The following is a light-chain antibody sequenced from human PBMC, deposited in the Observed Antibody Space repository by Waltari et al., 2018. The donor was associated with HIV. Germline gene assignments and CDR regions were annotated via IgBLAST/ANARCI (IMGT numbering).Light chain of an antibody. Sequence: QSALTQPASVSGSPGQSITISCTGTSSDVGAYNYVSWYQLHPGKAPKLMIYDVSNRSSGVSDRFSGSRSANTASLTISGLRAEDEAHYYCSSYTSSSTVVCGGGTKLTVL. V-gene: IGLV2-14*03. J-gene: IGLJ2*01. CDR3: SSYTSSSTVV. CDR2: DVS. CDR1: SSDVGAYNY.